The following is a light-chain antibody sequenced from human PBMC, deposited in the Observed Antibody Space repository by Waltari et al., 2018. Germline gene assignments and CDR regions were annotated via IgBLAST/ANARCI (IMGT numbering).Light chain of an antibody. CDR2: EVF. CDR3: CSYAGRGTYV. V-gene: IGLV2-23*02. Sequence: QSALTQPASVSGTPGQSITIPCSGTTSDVGSYYLVSWYQQHPGEAPKPLICEVFKRPPDTSSRFSGAKSGSTASLTISGLQPEDEADYYCCSYAGRGTYVFGSGTKVTVL. J-gene: IGLJ1*01. CDR1: TSDVGSYYL.